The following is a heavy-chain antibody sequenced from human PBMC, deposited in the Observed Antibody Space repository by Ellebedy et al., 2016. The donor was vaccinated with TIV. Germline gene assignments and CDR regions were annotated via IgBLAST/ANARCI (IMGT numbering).Heavy chain of an antibody. V-gene: IGHV4-59*13. D-gene: IGHD3-10*01. Sequence: ESLKISXSVSGDSINDYFWTWVRQPPGKGLEWIGNIYSTGSTKYNPSLQSRLVISIDTSRNQLYLSLTSVTAADTAIYFYARSRQGGYWYFDLWGRGTLVTVSS. J-gene: IGHJ2*01. CDR3: ARSRQGGYWYFDL. CDR1: GDSINDYF. CDR2: IYSTGST.